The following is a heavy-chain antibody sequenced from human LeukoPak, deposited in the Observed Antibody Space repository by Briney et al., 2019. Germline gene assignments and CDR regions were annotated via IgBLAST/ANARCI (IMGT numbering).Heavy chain of an antibody. J-gene: IGHJ4*02. CDR2: INPNSGGT. D-gene: IGHD1-26*01. CDR3: AREFQRPHSGSYYRIGY. CDR1: GYTFTGYY. V-gene: IGHV1-2*06. Sequence: ASVKVSCTASGYTFTGYYMHWVRQAPGQGLEWMGRINPNSGGTNYAHKFQGRVTMTRDTSISTAYMELSRLRSDDTAVYYCAREFQRPHSGSYYRIGYWGQGTLVTVSS.